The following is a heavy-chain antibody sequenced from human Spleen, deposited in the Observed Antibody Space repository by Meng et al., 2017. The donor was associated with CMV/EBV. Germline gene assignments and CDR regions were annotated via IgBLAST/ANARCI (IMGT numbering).Heavy chain of an antibody. CDR1: GGPIRSSSFY. CDR3: ARGYCSGTNCYYGYYFDY. CDR2: IYYSGIT. Sequence: SETLSLTCNVSGGPIRSSSFYWGWIRQPPGKGLEWIGNIYYSGITYSQPSLKRRDTISMRTSKNQFSLKLRAVTAAATVIYYFARGYCSGTNCYYGYYFDYWGQGALVTVSS. V-gene: IGHV4-39*07. D-gene: IGHD2-2*01. J-gene: IGHJ4*02.